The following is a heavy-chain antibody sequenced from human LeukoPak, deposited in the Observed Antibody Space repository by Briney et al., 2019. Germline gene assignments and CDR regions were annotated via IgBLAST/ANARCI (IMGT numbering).Heavy chain of an antibody. CDR2: ISYDGSNK. CDR3: AKDRGARVRSIDY. D-gene: IGHD4-17*01. V-gene: IGHV3-30*18. J-gene: IGHJ4*02. CDR1: GFTFSSYG. Sequence: GRSLRLSCAASGFTFSSYGMHWVRQAPGKGLECVAVISYDGSNKYYADSVKGRFTISRDNSKNTLYLQMNSLRAEDTAVYYCAKDRGARVRSIDYWGQGTLVTVSS.